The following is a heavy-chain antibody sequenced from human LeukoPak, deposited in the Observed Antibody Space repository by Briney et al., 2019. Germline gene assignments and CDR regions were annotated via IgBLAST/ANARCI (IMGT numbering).Heavy chain of an antibody. CDR1: GGSFSSYY. D-gene: IGHD5-24*01. CDR2: IYYSGST. CDR3: ARGGGSRDGYNFDE. V-gene: IGHV4-59*01. J-gene: IGHJ4*02. Sequence: SETLSLTCTVSGGSFSSYYWSWIRQPPGKGLEWVGYIYYSGSTKYNPYLKTRVTISLDTSKNQFSLKLSSVTATDTDMYYCARGGGSRDGYNFDEWGEGTLVTVSS.